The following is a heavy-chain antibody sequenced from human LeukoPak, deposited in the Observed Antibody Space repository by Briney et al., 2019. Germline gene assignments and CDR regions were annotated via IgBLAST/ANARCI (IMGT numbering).Heavy chain of an antibody. CDR3: ARDPSRDGYRPHR. J-gene: IGHJ4*02. Sequence: GGSLRLSCAASGFTFSNYWMSWVRQAPGKGLEWVANIKQDGSEKYYVDSVKGRFTIFRDNAKNSLYLQMNSLRAEDTAVYYCARDPSRDGYRPHRWGQGTLVTVSS. D-gene: IGHD5-24*01. CDR1: GFTFSNYW. V-gene: IGHV3-7*01. CDR2: IKQDGSEK.